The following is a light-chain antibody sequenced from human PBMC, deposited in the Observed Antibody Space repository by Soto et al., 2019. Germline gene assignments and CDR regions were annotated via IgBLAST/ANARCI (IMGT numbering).Light chain of an antibody. CDR3: QQYNKWPPYT. J-gene: IGKJ2*01. V-gene: IGKV3-15*01. CDR1: QSVSSN. CDR2: GAS. Sequence: EIVMTQSPANLSVSPGERATLSCRASQSVSSNLAWYQQKPGQGPRLLIYGASTRATSIPARCSGSGSGTEFTLTINSLQSEDFAGYYCQQYNKWPPYTFGQGTKLEIK.